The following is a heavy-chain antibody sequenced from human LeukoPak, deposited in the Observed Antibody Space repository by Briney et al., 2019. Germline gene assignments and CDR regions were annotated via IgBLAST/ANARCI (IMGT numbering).Heavy chain of an antibody. CDR3: AKALAYYYGSGSYGPEYYYYYYGMDV. J-gene: IGHJ6*02. V-gene: IGHV3-74*01. D-gene: IGHD3-10*01. CDR1: GFTFGNYW. CDR2: IKGDGSDT. Sequence: GGSLRLSCAASGFTFGNYWMHWVRRAPGKGLVWVSRIKGDGSDTNYADSVKGRFTISRDNSKNTLYLQMNSLRAEDTAVYYCAKALAYYYGSGSYGPEYYYYYYGMDVWGQGTTVTVSS.